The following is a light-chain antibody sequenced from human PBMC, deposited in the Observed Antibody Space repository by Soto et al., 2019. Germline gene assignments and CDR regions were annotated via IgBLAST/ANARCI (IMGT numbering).Light chain of an antibody. V-gene: IGKV3-11*01. Sequence: EIVLTQSPATLSVSPGETATLSCRASQSVSGKLAWFQQKPGQAPRLLIYDASNRATGIPARFSGSGSGTDFTLTISSLEPADFAVYYCQQRSNWPLTFGGGTKVDIK. CDR1: QSVSGK. CDR2: DAS. CDR3: QQRSNWPLT. J-gene: IGKJ4*01.